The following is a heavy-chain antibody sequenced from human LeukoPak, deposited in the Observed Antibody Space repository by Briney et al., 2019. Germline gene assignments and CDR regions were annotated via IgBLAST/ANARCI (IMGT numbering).Heavy chain of an antibody. J-gene: IGHJ4*02. CDR2: INRDGSGA. Sequence: PGGSLRLSCAASGFTFSSYWMHWVRQVPGKGLVWVSRINRDGSGATYADSVRGRFTISRDNAKNTLYLQMNSLSAEDTAVYYCASASRSGYDDHWGQGTLVTVST. CDR3: ASASRSGYDDH. V-gene: IGHV3-74*03. D-gene: IGHD3-3*01. CDR1: GFTFSSYW.